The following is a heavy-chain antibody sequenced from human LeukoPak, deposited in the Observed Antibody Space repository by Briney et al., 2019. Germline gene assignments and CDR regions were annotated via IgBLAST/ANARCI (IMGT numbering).Heavy chain of an antibody. Sequence: GESLKISCKGSRYSFTNYWIGWVRQMSGKGLEWMGIINPGDSDTRYSPSFQGQVTISADKSISTAYLQWSSLKAPDTAMYYCARRVIEWERHHDAFDIWGQGTLVTVSS. CDR1: RYSFTNYW. CDR2: INPGDSDT. J-gene: IGHJ3*02. V-gene: IGHV5-51*01. D-gene: IGHD1-26*01. CDR3: ARRVIEWERHHDAFDI.